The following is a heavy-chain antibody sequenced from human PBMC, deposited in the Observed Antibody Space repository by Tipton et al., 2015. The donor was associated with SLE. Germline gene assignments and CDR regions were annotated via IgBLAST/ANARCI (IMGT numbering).Heavy chain of an antibody. CDR1: GFTFGDYA. CDR3: TRDLKGYCSGGSCYLYYYYYGMDV. J-gene: IGHJ6*02. V-gene: IGHV3-49*04. D-gene: IGHD2-15*01. Sequence: SLRLSCTASGFTFGDYAMSWVRQAPGKGLEWVGFIRSKAYGGKTEYAASVKGRFTISRDDSKSIAYLQMNSLKTEDTAVYYCTRDLKGYCSGGSCYLYYYYYGMDVWGQGTTVPVSS. CDR2: IRSKAYGGKT.